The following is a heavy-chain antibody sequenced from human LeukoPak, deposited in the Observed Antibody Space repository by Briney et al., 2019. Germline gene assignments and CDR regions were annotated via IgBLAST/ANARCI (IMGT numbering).Heavy chain of an antibody. V-gene: IGHV4-39*07. Sequence: SETLSLTCTVSGGSISSSSYYWGWIRQPPGKGLEWIGSIDYSGSTYYNPSLKSRVTISVDTSKNQFSLKLSSVTAADTAVYYCARGHPQRLKVGATGWFDPWGQGTLVTVSS. CDR1: GGSISSSSYY. J-gene: IGHJ5*02. CDR3: ARGHPQRLKVGATGWFDP. D-gene: IGHD1-26*01. CDR2: IDYSGST.